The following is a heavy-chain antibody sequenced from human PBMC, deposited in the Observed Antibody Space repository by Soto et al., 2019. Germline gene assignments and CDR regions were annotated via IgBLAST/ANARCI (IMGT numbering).Heavy chain of an antibody. Sequence: ASVKVSCKASGGTFSSYAISWVRQAPGQGLEWMGGFDPEDGETIYAQKFQGRVTMTEDTSTDTAYMELSSLRSEDTAVYYCATAGSYLLPPRYWGQGTLVTVSS. CDR3: ATAGSYLLPPRY. CDR2: FDPEDGET. D-gene: IGHD1-26*01. V-gene: IGHV1-24*01. CDR1: GGTFSSYA. J-gene: IGHJ4*02.